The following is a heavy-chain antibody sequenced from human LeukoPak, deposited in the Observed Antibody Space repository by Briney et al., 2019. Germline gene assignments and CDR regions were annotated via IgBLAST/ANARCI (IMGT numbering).Heavy chain of an antibody. CDR2: IYYSGST. Sequence: PSETLSLTCTVSGGSISSGGYYWSWIRQHPGKGLEWIGYIYYSGSTYYNPSLKSRVTISVDTSKNQFSLKLSSVTAADTAVYYCASGEVAAAGLDYWGQGTLATVSS. CDR1: GGSISSGGYY. V-gene: IGHV4-31*03. CDR3: ASGEVAAAGLDY. J-gene: IGHJ4*02. D-gene: IGHD6-13*01.